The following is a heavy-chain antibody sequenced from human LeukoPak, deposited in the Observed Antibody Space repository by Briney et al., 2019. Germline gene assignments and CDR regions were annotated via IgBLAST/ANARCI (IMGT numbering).Heavy chain of an antibody. CDR1: GFTFSSYA. CDR2: ISGSGGST. Sequence: GGSLRLSCAASGFTFSSYAMSWVRQAPGKGLEWVSAISGSGGSTYYADSVKGRFTISRDNSKNTLYLQMNSLRAEDTAVYYCAKDLWEYSYGPQPHWFDPWGQGTLVTVSS. D-gene: IGHD5-18*01. V-gene: IGHV3-23*01. J-gene: IGHJ5*02. CDR3: AKDLWEYSYGPQPHWFDP.